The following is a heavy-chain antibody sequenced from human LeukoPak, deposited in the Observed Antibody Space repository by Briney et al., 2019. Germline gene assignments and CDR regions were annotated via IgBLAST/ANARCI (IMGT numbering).Heavy chain of an antibody. J-gene: IGHJ6*03. V-gene: IGHV3-30*04. D-gene: IGHD2-15*01. CDR1: GFTFSTYA. CDR2: ISYDGTNK. CDR3: ARDMGNCSGGSCYLYYYYYMDV. Sequence: PGGSLRLSCAASGFTFSTYAMHWVRQAPGKGLEWVAVISYDGTNKYYADSVKGRFTISRDNAKNSLYLQMNSLRAEDTAVYYCARDMGNCSGGSCYLYYYYYMDVWGKGTTVTVSS.